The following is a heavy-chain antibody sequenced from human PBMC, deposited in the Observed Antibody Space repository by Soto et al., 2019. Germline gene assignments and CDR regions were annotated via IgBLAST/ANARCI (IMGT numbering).Heavy chain of an antibody. D-gene: IGHD5-18*01. J-gene: IGHJ4*02. CDR3: AKERSYGRHAALGSFDY. V-gene: IGHV3-23*01. Sequence: GGSLRLSCAASGFTFSSYAMSWVRQAPGKGLEWVSAISGSGGSTYYADSVKGRFTISRDNSKNTLYLQMNSLRAEDTAVYYCAKERSYGRHAALGSFDYWGQGTLVTVSS. CDR2: ISGSGGST. CDR1: GFTFSSYA.